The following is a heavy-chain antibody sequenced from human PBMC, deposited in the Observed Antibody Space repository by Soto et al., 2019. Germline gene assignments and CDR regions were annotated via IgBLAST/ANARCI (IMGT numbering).Heavy chain of an antibody. CDR3: ARDPVLRFLEWPSGVGAFDI. D-gene: IGHD3-3*01. CDR1: GYTFTSYG. CDR2: ISAYNGNT. Sequence: ASVKVSCKASGYTFTSYGISWVRQAPGQGLEWMGWISAYNGNTNYAQKLQGRVTMTTDTSTSTAYMELRSLRSDDTAVYYCARDPVLRFLEWPSGVGAFDIWGQGTMVTVSS. V-gene: IGHV1-18*01. J-gene: IGHJ3*02.